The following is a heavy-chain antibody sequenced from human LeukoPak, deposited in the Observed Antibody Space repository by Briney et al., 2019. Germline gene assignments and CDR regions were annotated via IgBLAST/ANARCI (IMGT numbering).Heavy chain of an antibody. Sequence: GGSLRLSCAASGLTFSSYAMSWVRRAPGKGLEWVSTISGSGGSTYYADSVKGRFTISRDNSKNTLYLQMNSLRAEDTAVYYCAKDSAAAGFDYWGQGTLVTVSS. J-gene: IGHJ4*02. CDR1: GLTFSSYA. CDR3: AKDSAAAGFDY. D-gene: IGHD6-13*01. CDR2: ISGSGGST. V-gene: IGHV3-23*01.